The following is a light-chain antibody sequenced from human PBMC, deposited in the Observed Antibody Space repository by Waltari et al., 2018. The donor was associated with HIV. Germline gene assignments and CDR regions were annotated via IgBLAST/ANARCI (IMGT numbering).Light chain of an antibody. CDR1: RGDIASKY. CDR2: VDN. CDR3: QSYDYTIQV. V-gene: IGLV6-57*04. Sequence: FILTQPPPVWESPGKTVIISCTRNRGDIASKYVQWYQQLPGSAPTPGIYVDNRRPSGVPDRFSGSIDSASNSAFLTVSGLKTEDEAAYYCQSYDYTIQVFGGGTKLTVL. J-gene: IGLJ3*02.